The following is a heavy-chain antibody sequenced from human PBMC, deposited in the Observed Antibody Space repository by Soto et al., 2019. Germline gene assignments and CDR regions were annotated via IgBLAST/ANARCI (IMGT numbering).Heavy chain of an antibody. CDR3: ARRIVVVVAATPFDAFDI. CDR2: IYHSGST. CDR1: SGSISRSNW. Sequence: QVQLQESGPGLVKPSGTLSLTCAVSSGSISRSNWWSWVRQPPGKGLEWIGEIYHSGSTNYNPSLKSRVTISVDKSKNQFSLKLSSVTAADTAVYYCARRIVVVVAATPFDAFDIWGQGTMVTVSS. V-gene: IGHV4-4*02. D-gene: IGHD2-15*01. J-gene: IGHJ3*02.